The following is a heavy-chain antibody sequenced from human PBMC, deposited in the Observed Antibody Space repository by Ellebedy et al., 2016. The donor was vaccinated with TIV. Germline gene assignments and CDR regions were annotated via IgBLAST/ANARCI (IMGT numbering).Heavy chain of an antibody. D-gene: IGHD2-8*02. CDR1: GFTFSSYV. J-gene: IGHJ4*02. V-gene: IGHV3-30*07. Sequence: GGSLRLSCAASGFTFSSYVMHWVRQAPGKGLEWVAVISYDGSNKYYADSVKGRFTISRDNAKNTLYLQMNSLRVEDTAVYYCTRGSPLVVWGQGTLVIVSS. CDR2: ISYDGSNK. CDR3: TRGSPLVV.